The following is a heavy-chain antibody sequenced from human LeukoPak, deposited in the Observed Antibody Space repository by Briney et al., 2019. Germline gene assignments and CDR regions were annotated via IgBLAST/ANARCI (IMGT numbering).Heavy chain of an antibody. CDR3: ARWYCSGGSCYYWFDP. J-gene: IGHJ5*02. CDR1: GYTLTSYY. D-gene: IGHD2-15*01. CDR2: ISAYNGNT. V-gene: IGHV1-18*04. Sequence: GASVKVSCKAFGYTLTSYYVHWVRQAPGQGLEWMGWISAYNGNTNYAQKLQGRVTMTTDTSTSTAYMELRSLRSDDTAVYYCARWYCSGGSCYYWFDPWGQGTLVTVSS.